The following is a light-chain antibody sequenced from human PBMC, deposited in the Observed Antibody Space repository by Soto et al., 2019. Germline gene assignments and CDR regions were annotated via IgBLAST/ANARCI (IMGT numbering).Light chain of an antibody. Sequence: QSVLTQPPSASGTPGQRVTISCSGSSSNIGSNYVYWYQQLPGTAPKLLIYRNNQRPSGVPDRFSGSKSGTSASLAIIGLRSEDEADYYCASWDDSLSGHWVFGGGTKVTVL. J-gene: IGLJ3*02. V-gene: IGLV1-47*01. CDR2: RNN. CDR1: SSNIGSNY. CDR3: ASWDDSLSGHWV.